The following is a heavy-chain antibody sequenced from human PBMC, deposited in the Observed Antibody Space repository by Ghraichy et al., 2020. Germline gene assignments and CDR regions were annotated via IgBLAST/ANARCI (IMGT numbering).Heavy chain of an antibody. J-gene: IGHJ4*02. V-gene: IGHV3-30*18. CDR3: AKGFGWFGAVYS. CDR2: ISYDGSNK. CDR1: GFTFSSYG. D-gene: IGHD3-10*01. Sequence: GGSLRLSCAASGFTFSSYGMHWVRQAPGKGLEWVAVISYDGSNKYYADSVKGRFTISRDNSKNTLYLQMNSLRAEDPAVYYCAKGFGWFGAVYSWGQGTLVTVSS.